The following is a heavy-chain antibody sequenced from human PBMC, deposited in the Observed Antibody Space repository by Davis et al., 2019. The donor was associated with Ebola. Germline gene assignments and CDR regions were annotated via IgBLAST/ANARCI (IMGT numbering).Heavy chain of an antibody. D-gene: IGHD3-10*01. J-gene: IGHJ4*02. CDR1: GFTFSSYS. V-gene: IGHV3-21*01. CDR3: ARGSTMVQRVPFDY. Sequence: GESLKISCAASGFTFSSYSMNWVRQAPGKGLEWVSSISSSSSYIYYADSVKGRFTISRDNAKNSLYLQMNSLRAEDTAVYYCARGSTMVQRVPFDYWGQGTLVTVSS. CDR2: ISSSSSYI.